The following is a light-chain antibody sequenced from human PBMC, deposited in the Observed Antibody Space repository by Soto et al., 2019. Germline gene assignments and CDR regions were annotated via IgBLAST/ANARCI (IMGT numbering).Light chain of an antibody. CDR3: CSYAAISTSVL. J-gene: IGLJ2*01. V-gene: IGLV2-23*01. CDR1: SSDFGTYSL. Sequence: QSVLTQPASVSGSPGQSISISCSGVSSDFGTYSLVSWYQQHPGNPPKLLIYEGRRRPSGVSNRFSGSDSDNTASLTISGLQAEDAADYFCCSYAAISTSVLFGGGTKLTVL. CDR2: EGR.